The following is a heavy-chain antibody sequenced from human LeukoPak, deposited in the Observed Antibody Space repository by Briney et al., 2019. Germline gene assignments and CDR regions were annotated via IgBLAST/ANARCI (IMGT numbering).Heavy chain of an antibody. Sequence: ASVKVSFKASGYTFTGYYTHWVRQAPGQGLEWKGWINPNSGGTNYAQKFQGRVTMTRDTSISTAYMELSRLRSDDTAVYYCAREYYYDSSARDAFDIWGQGTMVTVSS. CDR3: AREYYYDSSARDAFDI. CDR1: GYTFTGYY. V-gene: IGHV1-2*02. CDR2: INPNSGGT. J-gene: IGHJ3*02. D-gene: IGHD3-22*01.